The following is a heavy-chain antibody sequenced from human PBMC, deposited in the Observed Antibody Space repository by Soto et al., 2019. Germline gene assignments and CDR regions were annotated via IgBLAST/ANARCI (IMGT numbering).Heavy chain of an antibody. CDR2: FDPEDGET. J-gene: IGHJ4*02. V-gene: IGHV1-24*01. CDR1: GYTLTELS. Sequence: ASVKVSCKVSGYTLTELSMHWVRQAPGKGLEWMGGFDPEDGETIYAQKFQGRVTMTEDTSTDTAYMELSSLRSEDTAVYYCAKTRSFGDILTGYPLDYWGQGTLVTVSS. D-gene: IGHD3-9*01. CDR3: AKTRSFGDILTGYPLDY.